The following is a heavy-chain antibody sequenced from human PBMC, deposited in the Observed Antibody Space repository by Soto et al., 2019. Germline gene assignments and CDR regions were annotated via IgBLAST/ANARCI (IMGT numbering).Heavy chain of an antibody. D-gene: IGHD2-8*02. V-gene: IGHV3-23*01. Sequence: QPGGSLRLSCAASGFTFSSYGMSWVRQAPGKGLEWVSGISGSGSSTYYADSVKGRFTISRDNSKNTLYLQMNSLRAEDTAVYYCEKHTGGYSPFDYWGQGTLVTVSS. J-gene: IGHJ4*02. CDR2: ISGSGSST. CDR1: GFTFSSYG. CDR3: EKHTGGYSPFDY.